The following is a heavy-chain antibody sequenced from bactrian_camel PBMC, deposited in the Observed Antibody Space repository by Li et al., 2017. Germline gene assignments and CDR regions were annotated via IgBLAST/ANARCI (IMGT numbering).Heavy chain of an antibody. D-gene: IGHD2*01. CDR3: VGDCSGGYCWDY. V-gene: IGHV3S55*01. Sequence: HVQLVASGGGSVQAGGSLRLSCAARGYTYDTYCMGWFGRPPGKEREGVARIGYLGTTTYADSVKGRFAISRDNAKNSVYLQMDSLKPEDTFVYYCVGDCSGGYCWDYWGQGTQVTVS. CDR2: IGYLGTT. J-gene: IGHJ4*01. CDR1: GYTYDTYC.